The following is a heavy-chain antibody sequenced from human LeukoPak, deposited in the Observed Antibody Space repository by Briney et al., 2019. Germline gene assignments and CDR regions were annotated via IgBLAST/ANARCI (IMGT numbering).Heavy chain of an antibody. J-gene: IGHJ4*02. D-gene: IGHD3-10*01. Sequence: GGSPRLSCAASGFTFSSYGISWIRQAPGKGLEWVSAISGSGSSTYHADSVKGRFTTSRDNSKNTLYLQMNSLRAEDTAVYYCAKDRRAGSYDYWGQGTLVTVSS. CDR3: AKDRRAGSYDY. CDR1: GFTFSSYG. V-gene: IGHV3-23*01. CDR2: ISGSGSST.